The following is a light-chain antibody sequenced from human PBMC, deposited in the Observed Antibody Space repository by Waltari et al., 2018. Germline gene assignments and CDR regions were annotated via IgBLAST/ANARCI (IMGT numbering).Light chain of an antibody. J-gene: IGKJ1*01. V-gene: IGKV3-20*01. CDR3: QHYVRLPAT. CDR1: QSVSRS. CDR2: GAS. Sequence: IVLTQSPGTLSLSPGERATLSCRASQSVSRSLAWYQQKPGQAPKLLIYGASTRATGIPDRFTGSGSGTDFSLTISSLEPEDFAIYFSQHYVRLPATFGQGTKVEIK.